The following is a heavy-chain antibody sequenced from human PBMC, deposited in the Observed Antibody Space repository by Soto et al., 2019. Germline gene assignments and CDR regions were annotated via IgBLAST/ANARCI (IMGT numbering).Heavy chain of an antibody. CDR1: GASITGTSY. J-gene: IGHJ4*02. D-gene: IGHD2-8*02. CDR2: FSLSGTT. CDR3: ARGMTPPGAPAWYYFDS. Sequence: LSLTCTVSGASITGTSYWSWIRQPAGKGLEWIGRFSLSGTTNYNPSLRSRVTMSADVSKNQFSLRLTSVTAADTALYYCARGMTPPGAPAWYYFDSWGQGTLVTVSS. V-gene: IGHV4-4*07.